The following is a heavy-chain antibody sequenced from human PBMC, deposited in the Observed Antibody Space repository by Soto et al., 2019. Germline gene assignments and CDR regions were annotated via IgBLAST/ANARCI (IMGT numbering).Heavy chain of an antibody. D-gene: IGHD1-26*01. CDR2: IYYSGST. V-gene: IGHV4-59*08. CDR1: GGSISSYY. J-gene: IGHJ5*02. CDR3: ARSLLQQGHTWFDP. Sequence: SETLSLTCTVSGGSISSYYWSWIRQPPGKGLEWIGYIYYSGSTNYNPSLKSRVTISRDTSKNQFSLKLSSVTAADTAVYYCARSLLQQGHTWFDPWGQGDLVTVSS.